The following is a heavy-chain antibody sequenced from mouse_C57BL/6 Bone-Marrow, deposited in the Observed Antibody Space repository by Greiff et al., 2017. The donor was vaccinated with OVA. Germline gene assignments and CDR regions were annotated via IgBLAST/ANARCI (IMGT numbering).Heavy chain of an antibody. Sequence: VQRVESGAELVRPGTSVKVSCKASGYAFTNYLIEWVKQRPGQGLEWIGVINPGSGGTNYNEKFKGKATLTADKSSSTAYMQLSSLTSEDSAVYFCARRPIYYGNLDYWGQGTTLTVSS. V-gene: IGHV1-54*01. D-gene: IGHD2-1*01. CDR2: INPGSGGT. CDR1: GYAFTNYL. CDR3: ARRPIYYGNLDY. J-gene: IGHJ2*01.